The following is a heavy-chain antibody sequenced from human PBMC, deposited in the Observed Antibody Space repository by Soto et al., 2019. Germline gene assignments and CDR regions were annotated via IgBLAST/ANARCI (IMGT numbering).Heavy chain of an antibody. Sequence: QVQLVQSGAEVKKPGSSVKVSCKASGGTFSSYAISWVRQAPGQGLEWMGGIIPIFGTANYAQKFQGRVTITADKSTRTAYMELSSLRSEDTAVYYCARDIPPIGIVVVPAATLGGFDPWGQGTLVTVSS. V-gene: IGHV1-69*06. CDR2: IIPIFGTA. CDR3: ARDIPPIGIVVVPAATLGGFDP. J-gene: IGHJ5*02. D-gene: IGHD2-2*01. CDR1: GGTFSSYA.